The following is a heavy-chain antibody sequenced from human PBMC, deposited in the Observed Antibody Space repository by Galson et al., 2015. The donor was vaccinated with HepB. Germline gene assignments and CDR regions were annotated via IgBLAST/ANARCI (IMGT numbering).Heavy chain of an antibody. D-gene: IGHD2-2*02. CDR1: GFNFNTYA. Sequence: SLRLSCAASGFNFNTYAMHWVRQPPGKGLEWVSSISSGSDYIYYSDSLKGRFTISRDNAKKVLYLQMDSLKAEDTAVYYCAKEGYTDWGQGTLVTVSS. CDR3: AKEGYTD. CDR2: ISSGSDYI. V-gene: IGHV3-21*01. J-gene: IGHJ4*02.